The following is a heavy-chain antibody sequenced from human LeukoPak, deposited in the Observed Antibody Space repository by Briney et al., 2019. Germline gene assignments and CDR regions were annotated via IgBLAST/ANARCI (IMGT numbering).Heavy chain of an antibody. CDR3: AKLFIGKGAVAGPYYFDY. V-gene: IGHV3-23*01. D-gene: IGHD6-19*01. Sequence: GGSLRLSCAASGFTFSSYAMSWVRQAPGKGLEWVSAISGSGGSTYYADSVKGRFTISRDNSKNTLYLQMNSLRAEDTAVYYCAKLFIGKGAVAGPYYFDYWGQGTLVTVSS. J-gene: IGHJ4*02. CDR2: ISGSGGST. CDR1: GFTFSSYA.